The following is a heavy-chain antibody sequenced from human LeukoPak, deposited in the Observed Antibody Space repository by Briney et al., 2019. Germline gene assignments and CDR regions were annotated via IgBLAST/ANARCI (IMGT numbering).Heavy chain of an antibody. CDR3: AGSFSGSYHSAFDI. CDR2: ICDSGST. V-gene: IGHV4-30-4*08. Sequence: SETLSLTCTVSGGSISSGDYYWGWIRQPPGKGLVWIGYICDSGSTYYNPFLKRRVTISVDTSKNQFSLKLSSVTAADTAVYYCAGSFSGSYHSAFDIWGQGTMVTVSS. D-gene: IGHD1-26*01. J-gene: IGHJ3*02. CDR1: GGSISSGDYY.